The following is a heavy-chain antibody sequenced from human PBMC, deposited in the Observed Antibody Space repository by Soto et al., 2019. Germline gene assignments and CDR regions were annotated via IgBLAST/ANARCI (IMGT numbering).Heavy chain of an antibody. Sequence: EVQLVQSGAEVKKPGESLRISCKGSGYSFTSYWISWVRQMPGKGLEWMGRIDASDSYTNYSPSFQGHVTITADKSISTDYLEWSSLKASDTAMYYCERHIRSNSATLFYYGMDVWGQGTTVTVSS. CDR2: IDASDSYT. CDR3: ERHIRSNSATLFYYGMDV. D-gene: IGHD2-2*01. CDR1: GYSFTSYW. V-gene: IGHV5-10-1*01. J-gene: IGHJ6*02.